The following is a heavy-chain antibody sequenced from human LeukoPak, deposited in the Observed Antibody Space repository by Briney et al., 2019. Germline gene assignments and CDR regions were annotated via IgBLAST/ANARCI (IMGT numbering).Heavy chain of an antibody. D-gene: IGHD5-12*01. J-gene: IGHJ3*02. V-gene: IGHV3-15*01. CDR1: EFPFTRAW. CDR3: TTCGYDRCGAFDI. CDR2: IKSKTDGGTT. Sequence: GGSLRLSCAVSEFPFTRAWMTWVRQAPGKGLVWVGRIKSKTDGGTTDYAAPVKGRFSISRDDSKNTLYLQMNSLETEDTAMYYCTTCGYDRCGAFDIWGQGTVVTVSS.